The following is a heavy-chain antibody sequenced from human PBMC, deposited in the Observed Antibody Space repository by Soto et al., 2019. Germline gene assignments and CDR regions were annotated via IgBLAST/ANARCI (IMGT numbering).Heavy chain of an antibody. CDR3: NRGSEYDFWSGYL. D-gene: IGHD3-3*01. CDR2: IVPMFGTS. V-gene: IGHV1-69*06. CDR1: GGTSTRYA. Sequence: QERLVQSGAEVRKPGSSVKVSCKVTGGTSTRYAINWVRQAPGQGLEWMGGIVPMFGTSKYAQKFQGRVTITADTATNIAYVELRMLRSEDTAVYYCNRGSEYDFWSGYLWGQGTLVSVSS. J-gene: IGHJ1*01.